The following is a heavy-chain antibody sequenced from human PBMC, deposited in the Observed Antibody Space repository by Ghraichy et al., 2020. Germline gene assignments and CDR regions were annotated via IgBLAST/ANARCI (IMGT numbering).Heavy chain of an antibody. Sequence: GGSLRLSCAASGFTFRKYGMHWVRQAPGRGLEWVAVISYDGSNKNYADSGRFSISRDNSKNTLFLQMNSLRTEDTAVYYCAKERDTSGYYSFRGDYYGMDVWGQGTTVTGSS. CDR2: ISYDGSNK. CDR3: AKERDTSGYYSFRGDYYGMDV. D-gene: IGHD3-22*01. CDR1: GFTFRKYG. J-gene: IGHJ6*02. V-gene: IGHV3-30*18.